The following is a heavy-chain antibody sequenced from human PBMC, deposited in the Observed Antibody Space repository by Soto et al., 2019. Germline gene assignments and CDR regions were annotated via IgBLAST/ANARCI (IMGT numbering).Heavy chain of an antibody. Sequence: VASVKDSCKASGGTFSSYAISWVRQAPGQGLEWMGGIIPIFGTANYAQKFQGRVTITADESTSTAYMELSSLRSEDTAVYYCATRVSGFWFDPWGQGTLVTVSS. V-gene: IGHV1-69*13. CDR3: ATRVSGFWFDP. J-gene: IGHJ5*02. D-gene: IGHD3-3*01. CDR1: GGTFSSYA. CDR2: IIPIFGTA.